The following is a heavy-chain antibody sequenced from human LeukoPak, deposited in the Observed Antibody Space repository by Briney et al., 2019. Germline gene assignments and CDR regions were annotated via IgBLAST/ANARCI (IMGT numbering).Heavy chain of an antibody. J-gene: IGHJ5*02. CDR3: ARAVTWIDP. CDR1: GFSFSKYV. D-gene: IGHD6-25*01. V-gene: IGHV3-41*02. Sequence: GGSLRLSCAASGFSFSKYVMTWVRQAPGKGLGCVTHIWNDGSQKSYADSVKGRFTVSRDNSKNTLDLQMNGLRAEDTAVYYCARAVTWIDPWGQGTLVTVSS. CDR2: IWNDGSQK.